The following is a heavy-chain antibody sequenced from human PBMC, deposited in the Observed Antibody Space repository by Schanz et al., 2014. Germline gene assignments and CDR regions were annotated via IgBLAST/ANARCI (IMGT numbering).Heavy chain of an antibody. CDR3: ARVYRWQHILGHFDS. CDR2: INPNSGTT. Sequence: QVQLVQSGAEMKKPGASVKVSCKASGYTFTGYYMHWVRQAPGQGLEWMGWINPNSGTTNYAQKFQGWVTMTRDTSISTAYMELSRLTSDDTAVYYCARVYRWQHILGHFDSCGQGSLVTVSS. V-gene: IGHV1-2*04. CDR1: GYTFTGYY. D-gene: IGHD6-13*01. J-gene: IGHJ4*02.